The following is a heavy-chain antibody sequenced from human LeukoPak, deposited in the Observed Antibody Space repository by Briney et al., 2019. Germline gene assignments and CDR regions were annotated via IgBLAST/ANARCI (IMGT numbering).Heavy chain of an antibody. Sequence: SVKVSCKASGGTFNSYAISWVRQAPGQGLEWMGNIIPIPGTTNYAQKFQDRATISTDASTGTAYMELSSLRSEDTAVYYCARESAVGALNYWGQGTLVTVSS. V-gene: IGHV1-69*11. CDR3: ARESAVGALNY. CDR2: IIPIPGTT. J-gene: IGHJ4*02. D-gene: IGHD1-26*01. CDR1: GGTFNSYA.